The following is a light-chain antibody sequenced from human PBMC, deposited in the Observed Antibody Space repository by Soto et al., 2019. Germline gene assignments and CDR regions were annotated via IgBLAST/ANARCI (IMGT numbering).Light chain of an antibody. CDR2: DTS. V-gene: IGLV7-46*01. CDR1: TGAVTSGHY. Sequence: QAVVTQEPSLTVSPGGTVTLTCGSSTGAVTSGHYPYWFQQKPGQAPRTLIFDTSNKHSWTPARFSGSLLGGKAALTLSGAQPEDEGEYYCSLSYIGAHVVFGGGTKLTVL. J-gene: IGLJ2*01. CDR3: SLSYIGAHVV.